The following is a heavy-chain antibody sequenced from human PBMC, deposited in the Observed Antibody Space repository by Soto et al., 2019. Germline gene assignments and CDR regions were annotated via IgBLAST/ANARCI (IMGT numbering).Heavy chain of an antibody. V-gene: IGHV3-30-3*01. D-gene: IGHD2-15*01. CDR2: ISYDGSNK. Sequence: GGSLRLSCAASGFTFSSYAMHWVRQAPGKGLEWVAVISYDGSNKYYADSVKGRFTISRDNSKNTLYLQMNSLRAEDTAVYYCARDPLSSVVAAGYYYYGMDVWGQGTTVTVSS. CDR1: GFTFSSYA. CDR3: ARDPLSSVVAAGYYYYGMDV. J-gene: IGHJ6*02.